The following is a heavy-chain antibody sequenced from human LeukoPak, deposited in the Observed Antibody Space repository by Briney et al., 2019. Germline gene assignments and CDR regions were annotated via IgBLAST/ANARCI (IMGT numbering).Heavy chain of an antibody. CDR1: GGSISSGGYY. CDR3: ARGDFLATDN. CDR2: INHSGST. J-gene: IGHJ4*02. Sequence: SQTLSLTCTVSGGSISSGGYYWSWIRQPPGKGLEWIGEINHSGSTNYNPSLKSRVTISVDTSKNQFSLKLSSVTAADTAVYFCARGDFLATDNWGQGTLVTVSS. V-gene: IGHV4-30-2*01. D-gene: IGHD3/OR15-3a*01.